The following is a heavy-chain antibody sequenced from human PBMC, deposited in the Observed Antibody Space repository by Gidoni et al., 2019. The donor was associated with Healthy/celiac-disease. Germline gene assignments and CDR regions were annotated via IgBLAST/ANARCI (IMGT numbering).Heavy chain of an antibody. CDR3: AHKDIPLWFDP. D-gene: IGHD2-15*01. J-gene: IGHJ5*02. CDR2: IYWNDDK. CDR1: GFSLSTSGVG. V-gene: IGHV2-5*01. Sequence: QITLKESGPTLVKPTQTLTLTCPFSGFSLSTSGVGVGWIRQPPGKALEWLALIYWNDDKRYSPSLKSRLTITKDTSKNQVVLTMTNMDPVDTATYYCAHKDIPLWFDPWGQGTLVTVSS.